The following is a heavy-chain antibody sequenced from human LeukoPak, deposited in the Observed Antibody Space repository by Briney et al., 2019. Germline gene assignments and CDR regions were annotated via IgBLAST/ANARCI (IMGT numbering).Heavy chain of an antibody. CDR1: GFTLSSYW. V-gene: IGHV3-7*05. Sequence: PGGSLRLSCAASGFTLSSYWMSWVRQAPGKGLEWVANIKQDGSEKYYVDSVKGRFTISRDNAKNSLYVQMNSLRAEDTAVYYCARITDYYGMDVWGQGTTVTVSS. CDR2: IKQDGSEK. CDR3: ARITDYYGMDV. J-gene: IGHJ6*02. D-gene: IGHD3-10*01.